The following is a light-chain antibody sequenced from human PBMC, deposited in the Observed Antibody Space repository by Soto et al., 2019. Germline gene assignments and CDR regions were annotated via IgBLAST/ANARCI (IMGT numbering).Light chain of an antibody. Sequence: DIQMTQSPSSLSASVGDRVSITCRASQSISTYLNWFQQKPGEAPNLLMYAASTLQSGVPSRFSGSGSGTDFTLTISSLQPEDFATYYCQQSYDHPLTFGQGTRLEIK. CDR2: AAS. CDR3: QQSYDHPLT. J-gene: IGKJ5*01. V-gene: IGKV1-39*01. CDR1: QSISTY.